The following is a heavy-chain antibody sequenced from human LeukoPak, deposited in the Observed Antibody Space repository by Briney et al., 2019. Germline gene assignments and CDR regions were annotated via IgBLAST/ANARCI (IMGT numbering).Heavy chain of an antibody. CDR2: MRSKTQNYAT. V-gene: IGHV3-73*01. CDR1: GFTFSDSG. CDR3: TNYDDSSDLWGY. D-gene: IGHD3-22*01. Sequence: GGSLRLSCAASGFTFSDSGMHWVRQAPGKGLEWVGRMRSKTQNYATAYAASVKGRFTISRDDSRNTAFLQMNSLKTEDTAVYYCTNYDDSSDLWGYWGQGTLVTVSS. J-gene: IGHJ4*02.